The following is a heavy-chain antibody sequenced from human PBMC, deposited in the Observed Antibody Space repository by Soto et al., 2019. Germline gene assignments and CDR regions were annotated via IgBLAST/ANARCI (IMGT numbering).Heavy chain of an antibody. CDR2: IYYSGST. J-gene: IGHJ4*02. CDR3: ARDSSSWYRGSFDY. D-gene: IGHD6-13*01. Sequence: KTSETLSLTCTVSGGSINNHYWSWIRQPPGKGLEWIGYIYYSGSTYYNPSLKSRVTISVDTSKNQFSLKLSSVTAADTAVDYCARDSSSWYRGSFDYWGQVTLVTVSS. CDR1: GGSINNHY. V-gene: IGHV4-59*06.